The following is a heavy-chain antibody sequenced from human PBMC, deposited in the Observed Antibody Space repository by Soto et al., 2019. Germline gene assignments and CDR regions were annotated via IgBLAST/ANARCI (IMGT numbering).Heavy chain of an antibody. CDR2: ISVSPSST. J-gene: IGHJ4*02. D-gene: IGHD3-22*01. CDR3: AKDGYDSRGDIYYFDY. V-gene: IGHV3-23*01. Sequence: PGGSLSLSCAASGFTFSTYAMSWVRQAPGKGLEWVSAISVSPSSTYYADSVKGRFTISRDNSKKTLFLQMNSLRAEDAAIYSCAKDGYDSRGDIYYFDYWGQGTPVTVSS. CDR1: GFTFSTYA.